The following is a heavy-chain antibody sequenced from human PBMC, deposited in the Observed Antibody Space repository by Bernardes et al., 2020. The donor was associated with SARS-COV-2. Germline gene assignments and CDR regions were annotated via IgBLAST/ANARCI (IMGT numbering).Heavy chain of an antibody. V-gene: IGHV3-23*01. J-gene: IGHJ5*02. CDR1: GFTFSRHG. CDR2: ISGAGDST. CDR3: ARDRSSLPVNWFDP. D-gene: IGHD3-16*02. Sequence: GGSLRLSCVASGFTFSRHGMHWFRQGPGKALEWVSSISGAGDSTFYAESVEGRFTVSRDNSKNIVYLHVDSLKPEDTAFYYCARDRSSLPVNWFDPWGQGVLVTVSS.